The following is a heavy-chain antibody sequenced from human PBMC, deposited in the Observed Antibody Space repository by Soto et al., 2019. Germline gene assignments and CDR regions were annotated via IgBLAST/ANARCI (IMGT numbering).Heavy chain of an antibody. CDR1: GYTFTGYY. Sequence: ASVKVSCKASGYTFTGYYMHWVRQAPGQGLEWMGWINPNSGGTNYAQKFQGWVTMTRDTSISTAYMELSRLRSDDTAVYYCARTRYVEREPDAFDIWGQGKMVTFSS. V-gene: IGHV1-2*04. CDR3: ARTRYVEREPDAFDI. CDR2: INPNSGGT. J-gene: IGHJ3*02. D-gene: IGHD3-9*01.